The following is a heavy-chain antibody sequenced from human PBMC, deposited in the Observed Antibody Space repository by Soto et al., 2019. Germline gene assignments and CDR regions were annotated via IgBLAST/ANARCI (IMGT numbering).Heavy chain of an antibody. CDR1: DFTLSSYT. Sequence: EVQLVESGGGLVKPGGSLRLSCGATDFTLSSYTIHWFRQAPGKGLEWVAIISFSGSHIDYADSVKGRFTVSRDNAKDSVYLQMNSLRVEDTAVYNCARVSVVYGNFRWLDLWGQGTHVTVSS. V-gene: IGHV3-21*01. CDR3: ARVSVVYGNFRWLDL. D-gene: IGHD2-15*01. J-gene: IGHJ5*02. CDR2: ISFSGSHI.